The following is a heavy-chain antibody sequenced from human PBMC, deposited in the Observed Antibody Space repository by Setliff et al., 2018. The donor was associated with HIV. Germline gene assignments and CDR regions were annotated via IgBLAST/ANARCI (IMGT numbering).Heavy chain of an antibody. J-gene: IGHJ5*02. Sequence: SETLSLTCTVSGGSLRTFHWTWLRQAPGKGLEWIGHIYDGEVTSYNPSLKNRVTISLDASQTRCSLTLASVTATDTAVYFCANRRGSGTLYDAFDPWGQGILVTVSS. CDR2: IYDGEVT. CDR1: GGSLRTFH. V-gene: IGHV4-4*08. CDR3: ANRRGSGTLYDAFDP. D-gene: IGHD3-10*01.